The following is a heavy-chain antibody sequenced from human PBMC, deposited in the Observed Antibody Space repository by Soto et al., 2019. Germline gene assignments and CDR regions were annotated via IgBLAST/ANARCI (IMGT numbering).Heavy chain of an antibody. Sequence: QLQLQESGPGLVKPSETLSLTCIVSGASISIYYWNWIRQPPRQGLEWIGCMEDCGDTKCQQSHTIPFTTSLDTSRNQHDLNILSVTGGDRARYYCARPRGAWNPTSFPFWDEGSSLTVSS. CDR2: MEDCGDT. V-gene: IGHV4-59*08. J-gene: IGHJ4*02. CDR1: GASISIYY. D-gene: IGHD2-21*02. CDR3: ARPRGAWNPTSFPF.